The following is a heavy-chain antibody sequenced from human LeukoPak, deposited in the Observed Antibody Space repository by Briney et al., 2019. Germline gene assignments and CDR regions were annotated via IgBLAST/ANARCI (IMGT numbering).Heavy chain of an antibody. CDR2: INPNSGGT. J-gene: IGHJ4*02. D-gene: IGHD1-26*01. CDR3: ARHPYSGSYHFDY. V-gene: IGHV1-2*02. CDR1: GYIFTGYY. Sequence: ASVKVSFKASGYIFTGYYMHWVRQAPGQGLEWMGWINPNSGGTNSAQKFQGRVTMTRDMSISTAYMELSRLTSDDTAVYYCARHPYSGSYHFDYWGQGTLVTVSS.